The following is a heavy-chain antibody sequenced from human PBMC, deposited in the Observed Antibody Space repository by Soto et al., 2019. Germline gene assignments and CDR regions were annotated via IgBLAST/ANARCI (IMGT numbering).Heavy chain of an antibody. CDR3: ARSRGGYSYGANWFDP. Sequence: SETLSLTCTVSGGSISSYYWSWIRQPPGKGLEWIGYIYYSGSTNYNPSLKSRVTISVDTSKNQFSLKLSSVTAADTAVYYCARSRGGYSYGANWFDPWGQRTLVTVST. J-gene: IGHJ5*02. D-gene: IGHD5-18*01. CDR1: GGSISSYY. V-gene: IGHV4-59*01. CDR2: IYYSGST.